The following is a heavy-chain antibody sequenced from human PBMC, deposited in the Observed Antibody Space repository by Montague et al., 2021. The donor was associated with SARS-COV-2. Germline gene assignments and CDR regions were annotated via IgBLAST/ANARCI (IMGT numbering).Heavy chain of an antibody. Sequence: SETLSITCTVSGGSISSSSYYWGWIRQPPGKGLEWIGSIYYSGSTYYNPSLKSRVTISVDTSKNQFSLKLSSVTAADTAVNYCARFPTSYYYDSKAAPATPDAFDIWGQGTMVTVSS. D-gene: IGHD3-22*01. CDR1: GGSISSSSYY. CDR3: ARFPTSYYYDSKAAPATPDAFDI. CDR2: IYYSGST. V-gene: IGHV4-39*01. J-gene: IGHJ3*02.